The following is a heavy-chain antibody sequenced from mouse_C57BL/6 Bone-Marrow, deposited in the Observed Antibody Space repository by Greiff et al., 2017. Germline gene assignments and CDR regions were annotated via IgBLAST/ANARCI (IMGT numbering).Heavy chain of an antibody. D-gene: IGHD1-1*01. Sequence: VKLVESGPGLVAPSQSLSITCTVSGFSLTSYGVHWVRQPPGKGLEWLVVIWSDGSTTYNSALKSRLSISKDNSKSQVFLKMNSLQTDDTAMYYCARNYGSSYGAMDYWGQGTSVTVSS. CDR3: ARNYGSSYGAMDY. J-gene: IGHJ4*01. CDR2: IWSDGST. CDR1: GFSLTSYG. V-gene: IGHV2-6*02.